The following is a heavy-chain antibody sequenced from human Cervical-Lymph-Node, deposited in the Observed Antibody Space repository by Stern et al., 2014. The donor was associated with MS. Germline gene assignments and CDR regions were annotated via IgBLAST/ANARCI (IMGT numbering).Heavy chain of an antibody. CDR1: GYSFTDYY. CDR3: AKDGSPWYEDNLEI. J-gene: IGHJ3*02. D-gene: IGHD6-6*01. Sequence: DQLVESGAEVKKPGASVKVSCKASGYSFTDYYLHWVRQTPGQGLEWMGRISPNSGATSYAQKFEGRVPMTRDTSINTAYMGLSRLTSDDTAVYFCAKDGSPWYEDNLEIWGQGTMVTVSS. V-gene: IGHV1-2*06. CDR2: ISPNSGAT.